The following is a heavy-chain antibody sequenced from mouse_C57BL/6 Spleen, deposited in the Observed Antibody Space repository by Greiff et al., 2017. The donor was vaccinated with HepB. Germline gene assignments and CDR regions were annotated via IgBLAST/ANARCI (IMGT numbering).Heavy chain of an antibody. CDR3: ARQGYYSNYWFAY. J-gene: IGHJ3*01. V-gene: IGHV5-9*01. CDR2: ISGGGGNT. CDR1: GFTFSSYT. Sequence: EVQGVESGGGLVKPGGSLKLSCAASGFTFSSYTMSWVRQTPEKRLEWVATISGGGGNTYYPDSVKGRFTISRDNAKNTLYLQMSSLRSEDTALYYCARQGYYSNYWFAYWGQGTLVTVSA. D-gene: IGHD2-5*01.